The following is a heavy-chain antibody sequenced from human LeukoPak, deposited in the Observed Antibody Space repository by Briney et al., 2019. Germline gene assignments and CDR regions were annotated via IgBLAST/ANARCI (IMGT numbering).Heavy chain of an antibody. Sequence: SETLSLTCTVSGGSISSYYWSWIRQPPGKGLEWIGHIYYSGSTNYNPSLKSRVTISVDTSKNQFSLKLSSVTAADTAVYYCATSDYDILTGYYRPGDYWGQGTLVTVSS. CDR3: ATSDYDILTGYYRPGDY. V-gene: IGHV4-59*01. J-gene: IGHJ4*02. CDR1: GGSISSYY. D-gene: IGHD3-9*01. CDR2: IYYSGST.